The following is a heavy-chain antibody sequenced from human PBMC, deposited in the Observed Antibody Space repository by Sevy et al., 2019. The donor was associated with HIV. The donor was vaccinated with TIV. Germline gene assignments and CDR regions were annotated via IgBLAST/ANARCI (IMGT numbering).Heavy chain of an antibody. CDR3: ARGPREEIVVVITLNFDY. J-gene: IGHJ4*02. CDR1: GYTFTGYY. Sequence: ASVKVSCKASGYTFTGYYMHWVRQAPGQGLEWKGWINPNSGGTNYAQKFQGRVTMTRDTSISTAYMELSRLRSDDTAVYYCARGPREEIVVVITLNFDYWGQGTLVTVSS. V-gene: IGHV1-2*02. D-gene: IGHD3-22*01. CDR2: INPNSGGT.